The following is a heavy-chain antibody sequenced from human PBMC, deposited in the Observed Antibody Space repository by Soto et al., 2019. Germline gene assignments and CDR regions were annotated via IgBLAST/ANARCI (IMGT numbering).Heavy chain of an antibody. CDR1: GFTFSNAW. Sequence: GGSLRLSCAASGFTFSNAWMNWVRQAPGKGLEWVGRIKSKTDGGTTDYAAPVKGRFTISRDDSKNTLYLQMNSLKTEDTAVYYCTTTLRFLEWLLSTYYFDYWGQGTLVTVSS. J-gene: IGHJ4*02. V-gene: IGHV3-15*07. D-gene: IGHD3-3*01. CDR2: IKSKTDGGTT. CDR3: TTTLRFLEWLLSTYYFDY.